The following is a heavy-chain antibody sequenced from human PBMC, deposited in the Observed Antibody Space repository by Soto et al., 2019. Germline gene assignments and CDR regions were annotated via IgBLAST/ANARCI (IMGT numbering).Heavy chain of an antibody. CDR1: GDPIIIDNFY. CDR2: ISHSGIT. D-gene: IGHD2-15*01. Sequence: ASETLSLTCTVSGDPIIIDNFYWSCTRQPPGKGLEWIGYISHSGITYYTSSLRSRVTLSVDTPNNQFSLRLNSATAADTALYFCARVRATKDSDYFDYWGQGVLVTVSS. CDR3: ARVRATKDSDYFDY. J-gene: IGHJ4*02. V-gene: IGHV4-30-4*01.